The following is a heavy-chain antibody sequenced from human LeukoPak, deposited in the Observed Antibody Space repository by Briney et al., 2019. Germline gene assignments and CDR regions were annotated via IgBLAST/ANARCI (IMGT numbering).Heavy chain of an antibody. CDR3: AGSSGWWAHDY. D-gene: IGHD6-19*01. CDR1: GLTSTNYG. CDR2: ISGSGSDT. J-gene: IGHJ4*02. V-gene: IGHV3-23*01. Sequence: GGSLRLSCAASGLTSTNYGMTWVRQAPGKGLEWVSSISGSGSDTYYADSVKGRFTISRDNSKNTLYVQMVSLRAEDTAIYYCAGSSGWWAHDYWGQGTLVTVSS.